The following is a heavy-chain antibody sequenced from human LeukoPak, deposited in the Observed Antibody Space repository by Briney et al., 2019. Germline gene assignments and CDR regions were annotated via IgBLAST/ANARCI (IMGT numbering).Heavy chain of an antibody. CDR1: GFTFSSYA. V-gene: IGHV3-30-3*01. J-gene: IGHJ4*02. D-gene: IGHD2-8*01. CDR2: ISYDGSNK. CDR3: AKVSRGYCTNGVCWHFDY. Sequence: SGGSLRLSCAASGFTFSSYAMHWVRQAPGKGLEWVAVISYDGSNKYYADSVKGRFTISRDNSKNTLYLQMNSLRAEDTAVYYCAKVSRGYCTNGVCWHFDYWGQGTLVTVSS.